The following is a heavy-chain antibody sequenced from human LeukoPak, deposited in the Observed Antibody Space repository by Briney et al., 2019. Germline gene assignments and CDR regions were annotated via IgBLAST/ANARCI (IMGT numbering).Heavy chain of an antibody. D-gene: IGHD5-18*01. CDR2: ISYDGSNK. Sequence: PGGSLRLSCAASGFTFSSNAMHWVRQAPGKGLEWVAVISYDGSNKYYADSVKGRFTISRDNSKNTLYLQMNSLRAEDTAVYYCARVTAMVPDYWGQGTLVTVSS. V-gene: IGHV3-30-3*01. CDR3: ARVTAMVPDY. CDR1: GFTFSSNA. J-gene: IGHJ4*02.